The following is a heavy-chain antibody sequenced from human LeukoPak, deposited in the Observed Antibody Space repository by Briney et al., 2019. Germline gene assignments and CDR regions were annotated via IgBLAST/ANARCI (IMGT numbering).Heavy chain of an antibody. J-gene: IGHJ4*02. V-gene: IGHV4-31*03. D-gene: IGHD1-20*01. CDR2: IYYSGST. CDR3: ARDSITGTRPDY. Sequence: SQTLSLTCTVSGGSICSGGYYWSWIRQHPGKGLEWIGYIYYSGSTYYNPSLKSRVTISVDTSKNQFSLKLSSVTAADTAVYYCARDSITGTRPDYWGRGTLVTVSS. CDR1: GGSICSGGYY.